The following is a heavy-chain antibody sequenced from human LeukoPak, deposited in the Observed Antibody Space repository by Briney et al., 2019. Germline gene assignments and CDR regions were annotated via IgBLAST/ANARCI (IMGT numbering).Heavy chain of an antibody. V-gene: IGHV3-7*01. CDR2: IKQDGSEK. D-gene: IGHD3-22*01. J-gene: IGHJ6*02. CDR3: ARGAHYYDSSGYYLPYYYGMDV. Sequence: GGSLRLSCVASGFTFGKYWMSWVRQAPGKGLEWVANIKQDGSEKYYVDSVKGRFTISRDNAKNSLYLQMNSLRAEDTAVYYCARGAHYYDSSGYYLPYYYGMDVWGQGTTVTVSS. CDR1: GFTFGKYW.